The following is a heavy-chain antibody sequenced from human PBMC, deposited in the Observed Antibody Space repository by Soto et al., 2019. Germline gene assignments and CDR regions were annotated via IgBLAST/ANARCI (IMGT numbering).Heavy chain of an antibody. Sequence: SGPTRVNPTQTLTLTCTFSGFSLSTSEVGVGWIRQPPGKALEWLALIYWNDDKRYSPSLKSRLTITKDTSKNQFSLKLTSVTAADTAVYYCAWESGENWSYEAYWGQGTLVTLSS. J-gene: IGHJ4*02. CDR2: IYWNDDK. D-gene: IGHD1-7*01. CDR3: AWESGENWSYEAY. CDR1: GFSLSTSEVG. V-gene: IGHV2-5*01.